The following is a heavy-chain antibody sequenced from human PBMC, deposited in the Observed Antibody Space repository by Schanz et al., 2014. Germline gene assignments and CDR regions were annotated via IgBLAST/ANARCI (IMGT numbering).Heavy chain of an antibody. CDR3: ARLDPYCRSGTCSRAFDF. D-gene: IGHD2-15*01. Sequence: EVQVVESGGGLVQPGGSLRLSCTASGFNSDDYAMHWVRQAPGKGLEWVSYISSASSTINYADSVKGRFTISRDSSKNTLFLQMNSLRTEDTAVYYCARLDPYCRSGTCSRAFDFWGQGTLVTVSS. J-gene: IGHJ4*02. V-gene: IGHV3-48*04. CDR2: ISSASSTI. CDR1: GFNSDDYA.